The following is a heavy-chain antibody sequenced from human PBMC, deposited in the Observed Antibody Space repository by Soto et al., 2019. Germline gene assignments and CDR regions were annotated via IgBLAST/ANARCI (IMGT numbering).Heavy chain of an antibody. J-gene: IGHJ6*03. D-gene: IGHD2-2*01. CDR1: GFTFSDYY. CDR2: ISSSGSTI. CDR3: ARRGQTVGYQLQGYYYYYYMDV. V-gene: IGHV3-11*01. Sequence: GGSLRLSCAASGFTFSDYYMSWIRQAPGKGLEWVSYISSSGSTIYYADSVKGRFTISRDNAKNSLYLQMNSLRAEDTAVYYCARRGQTVGYQLQGYYYYYYMDVWGKGTTVTVSS.